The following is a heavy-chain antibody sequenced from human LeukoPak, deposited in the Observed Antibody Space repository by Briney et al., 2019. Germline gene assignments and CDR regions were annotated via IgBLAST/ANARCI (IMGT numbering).Heavy chain of an antibody. CDR3: ARDSPTLPI. V-gene: IGHV3-48*01. Sequence: GGSLRLSCAASGFTFSHYAMNWVRQAPGKGLEWVSYVGVGSTTLYYADSVKGRFTISRDDAKNLVYLQMTSLRAEDTAMYFCARDSPTLPIWGQGTLVTVSS. CDR1: GFTFSHYA. CDR2: VGVGSTTL. D-gene: IGHD2-15*01. J-gene: IGHJ4*02.